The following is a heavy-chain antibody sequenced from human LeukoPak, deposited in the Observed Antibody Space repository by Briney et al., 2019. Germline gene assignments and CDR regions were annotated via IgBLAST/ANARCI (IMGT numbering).Heavy chain of an antibody. V-gene: IGHV4-39*07. J-gene: IGHJ5*02. CDR1: GGSISSGNYY. CDR2: ISYSGST. CDR3: VREGYYASDNWFDP. Sequence: SETLSLTCTVSGGSISSGNYYWGWIRQPPGKGLEWIGSISYSGSTYYNPSLKSRVTISVDTSKNQFSLKLSSVTAADTAVYYCVREGYYASDNWFDPWGQGTLVTVSS. D-gene: IGHD1-26*01.